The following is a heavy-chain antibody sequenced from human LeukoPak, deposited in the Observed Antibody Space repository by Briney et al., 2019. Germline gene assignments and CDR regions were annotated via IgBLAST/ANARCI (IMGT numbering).Heavy chain of an antibody. CDR1: GCTFDDYG. J-gene: IGHJ6*02. CDR2: INWNGGST. D-gene: IGHD3-22*01. Sequence: AGSLRLSCAASGCTFDDYGMSWVRQPPGKGLEWVCGINWNGGSTGYADSVKGRFTISRYNAKNSLYLQMNTLRAEDTALYYCARDYYYDSSGYFDGMDVWGQGTTVTVSS. V-gene: IGHV3-20*04. CDR3: ARDYYYDSSGYFDGMDV.